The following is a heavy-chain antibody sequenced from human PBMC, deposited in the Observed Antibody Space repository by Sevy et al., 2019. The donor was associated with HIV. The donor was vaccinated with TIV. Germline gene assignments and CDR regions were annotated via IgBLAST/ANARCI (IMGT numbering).Heavy chain of an antibody. Sequence: GGSLRLSCAASGFTFSIYAMHWVRQAPDKGLEWVAVISYDGGVKYFADSVKGRVTISIDNSKNTLYLQMNSLGPEDTVVYYWAGDLPSAVINPFNYNGLDVWGQGTTVTVSS. CDR3: AGDLPSAVINPFNYNGLDV. V-gene: IGHV3-30*04. J-gene: IGHJ6*02. D-gene: IGHD3-22*01. CDR2: ISYDGGVK. CDR1: GFTFSIYA.